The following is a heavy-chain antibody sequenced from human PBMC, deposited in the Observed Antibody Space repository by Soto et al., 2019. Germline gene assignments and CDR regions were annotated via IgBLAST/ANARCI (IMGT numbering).Heavy chain of an antibody. CDR2: IYYSGST. CDR1: GGSISSSSYY. V-gene: IGHV4-39*01. CDR3: AGRDYIEDILTGYYPNWFDP. D-gene: IGHD3-9*01. J-gene: IGHJ5*02. Sequence: ETLSLTCTVSGGSISSSSYYWGWIRQPPGKGLEWIGSIYYSGSTYYNPSLKSRVTISVDTSKNQFSLKLSSVTAADTAVYYCAGRDYIEDILTGYYPNWFDPWGQGTLVTVSS.